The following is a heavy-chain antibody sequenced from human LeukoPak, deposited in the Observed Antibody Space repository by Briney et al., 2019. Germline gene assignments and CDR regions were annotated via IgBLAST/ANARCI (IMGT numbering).Heavy chain of an antibody. J-gene: IGHJ4*02. CDR3: ARSYDTGWYEDY. CDR2: IYYSGST. Sequence: PSQTLSLTCTVSGGSISSGDYYWSWIRQPPGKGLEWIGYIYYSGSTYYNPSLKSRVTISVDTSKNQFSLNLNSVTAADTAVYYCARSYDTGWYEDYWGQGTLVTVSS. CDR1: GGSISSGDYY. V-gene: IGHV4-30-4*01. D-gene: IGHD6-19*01.